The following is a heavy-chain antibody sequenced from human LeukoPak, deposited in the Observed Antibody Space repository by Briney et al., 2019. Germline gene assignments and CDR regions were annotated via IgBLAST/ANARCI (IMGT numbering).Heavy chain of an antibody. CDR2: IYYSGST. V-gene: IGHV4-59*11. CDR3: AREKYYYDSSGYIFGY. J-gene: IGHJ4*02. CDR1: GGSISSHY. Sequence: SETLSLTCTVSGGSISSHYWSWIRQPPGKGLEGIGYIYYSGSTNYNPSLKRRVTITVDTSKNQFSLKLSSVTAADTAVYYCAREKYYYDSSGYIFGYWGQGTLVTVSS. D-gene: IGHD3-22*01.